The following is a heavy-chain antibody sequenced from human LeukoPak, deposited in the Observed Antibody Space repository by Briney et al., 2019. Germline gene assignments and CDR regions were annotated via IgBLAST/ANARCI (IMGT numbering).Heavy chain of an antibody. CDR3: ARDGGYVDTAMVTDFNWFDP. J-gene: IGHJ5*02. CDR1: GVSISSYY. CDR2: IYYSGST. D-gene: IGHD5-18*01. Sequence: SETLSLTCTVSGVSISSYYWSWIRQPPGKGLEWIGYIYYSGSTNYNPSLKSRVTISVDTSKNQFSLKLSSVTAADTAVYYCARDGGYVDTAMVTDFNWFDPWGQGTLVTVSS. V-gene: IGHV4-59*01.